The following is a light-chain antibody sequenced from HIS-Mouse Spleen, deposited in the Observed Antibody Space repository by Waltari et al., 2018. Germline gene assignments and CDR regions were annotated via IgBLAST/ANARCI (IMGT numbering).Light chain of an antibody. Sequence: SYELTPPPSVSVSPVQTARLPCSGDALPNQSAYWYKQKPGQAPVLAIYKDSERPSGTPERFSGSSSGTTVTLTISGVQAEDEADYYCQSADSSGTYRVFGGGTKLTVL. V-gene: IGLV3-25*03. CDR1: ALPNQS. CDR3: QSADSSGTYRV. CDR2: KDS. J-gene: IGLJ3*02.